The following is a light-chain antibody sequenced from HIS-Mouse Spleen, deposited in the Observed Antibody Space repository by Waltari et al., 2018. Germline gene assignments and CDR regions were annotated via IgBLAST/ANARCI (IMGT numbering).Light chain of an antibody. CDR1: SRGVGSYNL. CDR2: EGS. Sequence: QSALTQPASVSGSPGQSITISCTGTSRGVGSYNLVSWYQQHPGKAPKLMIYEGSKRPSGVSNRFSGSKSGNTASLTISGLQAEDEADYYCCSYAGSSPYVVFGGGTKLTVL. V-gene: IGLV2-23*01. J-gene: IGLJ2*01. CDR3: CSYAGSSPYVV.